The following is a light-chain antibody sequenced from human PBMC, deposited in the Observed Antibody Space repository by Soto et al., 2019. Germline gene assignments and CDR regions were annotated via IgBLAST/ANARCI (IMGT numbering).Light chain of an antibody. CDR2: DTS. V-gene: IGKV3-20*01. CDR3: QQYGTLVWT. Sequence: EIVLTQSPGTLSLSPGERATLSRRASQSVSRNTLAWLQQKPGQPPRLLIFDTSSRATGIPDRFSGSGSGTDFTLTISRLEPEDFAIYYCQQYGTLVWTFGQGTKVEIK. CDR1: QSVSRNT. J-gene: IGKJ1*01.